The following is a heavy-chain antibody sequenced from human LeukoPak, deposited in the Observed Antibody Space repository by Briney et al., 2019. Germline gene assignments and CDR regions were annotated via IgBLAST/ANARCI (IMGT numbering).Heavy chain of an antibody. CDR2: ISYDGSNK. CDR1: GFTFSSYA. Sequence: GGSLRLSCAASGFTFSSYAMHWVRQAPSKGLEWVAVISYDGSNKYYADSVKGRFTISRDNSKNTLYLQMNSLRAEDTAVYYCARGGVLHYYDSSGYGIDYWGQGTLVTVSS. V-gene: IGHV3-30-3*01. CDR3: ARGGVLHYYDSSGYGIDY. J-gene: IGHJ4*02. D-gene: IGHD3-22*01.